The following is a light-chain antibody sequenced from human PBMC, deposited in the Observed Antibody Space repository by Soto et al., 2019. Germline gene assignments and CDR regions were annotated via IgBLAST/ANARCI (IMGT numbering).Light chain of an antibody. CDR2: DAS. CDR3: QQSEGT. CDR1: QSISSW. J-gene: IGKJ2*01. Sequence: DIQMTQSPSTLSASVGDRVTITCRASQSISSWLAWYQQKPGKAPKLLIYDASSLESGVPSRFSGSGSGTEFTLTISSLQPDDFATYYCQQSEGTFGQGTKLEIK. V-gene: IGKV1-5*01.